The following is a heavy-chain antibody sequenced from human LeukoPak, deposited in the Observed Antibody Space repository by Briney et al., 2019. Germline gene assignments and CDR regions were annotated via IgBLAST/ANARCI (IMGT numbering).Heavy chain of an antibody. CDR3: ARGVDKSATFYYYYYIDV. Sequence: SETLSLTCAVYGGSFSGYYWSWIRQPPGKGLEWIGEINHSGSTNYNPSPKSRVSISVDTSKNQFSLRLSSVTAADTAVYYCARGVDKSATFYYYYYIDVWGKGTTVTVSS. J-gene: IGHJ6*03. CDR2: INHSGST. D-gene: IGHD1-1*01. V-gene: IGHV4-34*01. CDR1: GGSFSGYY.